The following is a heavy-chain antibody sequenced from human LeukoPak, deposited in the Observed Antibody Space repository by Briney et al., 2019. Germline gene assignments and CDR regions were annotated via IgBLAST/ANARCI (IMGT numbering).Heavy chain of an antibody. Sequence: GGSLRLSCAASGFTFSNYWMSWVRQAPGKGLEWVANIKQDGSEKYYVDSVKGRFTISRDNAKNSLYLQMNSLRAEDTAVYYCARDMDGYNFGGRDAFDIWGQGTMVTVSS. CDR3: ARDMDGYNFGGRDAFDI. D-gene: IGHD5-24*01. J-gene: IGHJ3*02. V-gene: IGHV3-7*01. CDR1: GFTFSNYW. CDR2: IKQDGSEK.